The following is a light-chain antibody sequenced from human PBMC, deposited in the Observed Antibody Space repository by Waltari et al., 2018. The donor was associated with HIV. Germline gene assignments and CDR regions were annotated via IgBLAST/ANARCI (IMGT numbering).Light chain of an antibody. J-gene: IGLJ1*01. V-gene: IGLV3-21*04. CDR3: QVWDPLSDHPV. CDR1: NIGAQT. CDR2: YNS. Sequence: SYVLSQPPSVSVAPGKTASVPCGGANIGAQTVHWYQQRPGQAPLLIILYNSDRPPGIPERFSGSNSVGAATLTITRVEAGDEADYYCQVWDPLSDHPVFGTGTKVTVL.